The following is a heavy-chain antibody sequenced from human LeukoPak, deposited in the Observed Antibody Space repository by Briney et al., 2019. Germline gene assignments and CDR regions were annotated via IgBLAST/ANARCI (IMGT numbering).Heavy chain of an antibody. Sequence: SETLTLSCTVSGGSISSGGYYWSWIRQHPGQGLEWIGYIYYSGSTYYNPSFKSRVTISVATSKNQFSLKLSSVTTADTAAYSCVKDAVRGSGRINWFDSWGQGTLVTVSS. V-gene: IGHV4-31*03. CDR2: IYYSGST. CDR3: VKDAVRGSGRINWFDS. D-gene: IGHD3-10*01. CDR1: GGSISSGGYY. J-gene: IGHJ5*01.